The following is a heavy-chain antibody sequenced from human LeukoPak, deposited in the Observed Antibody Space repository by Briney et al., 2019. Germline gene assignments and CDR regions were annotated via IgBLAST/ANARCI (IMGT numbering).Heavy chain of an antibody. CDR2: ISSSSSSYI. Sequence: GGSLRLSCAASGFTFSSYSRNWVRQAPGKGLEWVSSISSSSSSYIYYADSVKGRFTISRDNSKNTLYLQMNSLRAEDTAVYYCARDRAKGIAAAGTLAYWGQGTLVTVSS. CDR3: ARDRAKGIAAAGTLAY. CDR1: GFTFSSYS. D-gene: IGHD6-13*01. J-gene: IGHJ4*02. V-gene: IGHV3-21*01.